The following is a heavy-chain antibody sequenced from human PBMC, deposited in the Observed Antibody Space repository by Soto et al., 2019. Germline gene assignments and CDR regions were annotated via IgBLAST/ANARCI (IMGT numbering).Heavy chain of an antibody. CDR1: GFSFSLFW. CDR2: INEDGSEK. D-gene: IGHD3-16*01. J-gene: IGHJ4*02. Sequence: PGGSLRLSCAASGFSFSLFWMSWVRQTPGKGLEWVANINEDGSEKFFADSVKGRFTISRDNAKNSLSLQMNSLTADDTAVYYCARTAWPQSSYYFDYWGQGTLVTVSS. CDR3: ARTAWPQSSYYFDY. V-gene: IGHV3-7*03.